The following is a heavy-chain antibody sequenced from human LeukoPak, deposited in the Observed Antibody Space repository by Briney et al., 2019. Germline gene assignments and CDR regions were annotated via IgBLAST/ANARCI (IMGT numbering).Heavy chain of an antibody. CDR2: IYHSGST. D-gene: IGHD5/OR15-5a*01. V-gene: IGHV4-4*02. J-gene: IGHJ5*02. CDR3: AGEDVDIVSAGHSEVLIPAWFDP. Sequence: PSGTLSLTCAVSGGSISSSNWWSWVRQPPGKGLEWIGEIYHSGSTNYNPSLKSRVTISVDRSKNQVSLRLTSVTAADTAVYYCAGEDVDIVSAGHSEVLIPAWFDPWGPGTLVTVSS. CDR1: GGSISSSNW.